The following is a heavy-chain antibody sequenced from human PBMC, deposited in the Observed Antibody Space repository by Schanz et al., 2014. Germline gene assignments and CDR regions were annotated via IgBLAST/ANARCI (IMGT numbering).Heavy chain of an antibody. CDR3: ARGVRIDY. CDR2: LTGSGGGT. V-gene: IGHV3-23*01. Sequence: EVHLLESGGGLVQPGGSLRLSCAASGFTFSTYAMSWVRQAPGKGPEWVSSLTGSGGGTYYADSVRGRFAISRDNSKNTLYLEMNSLTAEDTAVYYCARGVRIDYWGQGTLVTVSS. D-gene: IGHD3-3*01. J-gene: IGHJ4*02. CDR1: GFTFSTYA.